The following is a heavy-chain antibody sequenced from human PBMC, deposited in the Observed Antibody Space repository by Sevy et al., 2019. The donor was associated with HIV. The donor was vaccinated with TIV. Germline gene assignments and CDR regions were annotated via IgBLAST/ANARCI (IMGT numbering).Heavy chain of an antibody. CDR2: ISGSGGST. V-gene: IGHV3-23*01. J-gene: IGHJ4*02. D-gene: IGHD5-18*01. CDR1: EFTFSSYA. CDR3: AKVGLRGYSYGYPPNFDY. Sequence: GGSLRLSCAASEFTFSSYAMSWVRQAPGKGLEWVSAISGSGGSTYYADSVKGRFTISRDNSKNTLYLQMNSLRAEDTAVYYCAKVGLRGYSYGYPPNFDYWGQGTLVTVSS.